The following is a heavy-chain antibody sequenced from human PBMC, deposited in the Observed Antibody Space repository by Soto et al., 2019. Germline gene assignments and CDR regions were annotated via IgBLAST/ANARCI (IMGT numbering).Heavy chain of an antibody. D-gene: IGHD3-10*01. CDR1: GFTFSSYS. J-gene: IGHJ3*02. CDR2: ISSSSSTI. Sequence: GGSLRLSCAASGFTFSSYSMNWVRQAPGKGLEWVSYISSSSSTIYYADSVKGRFTISRDNAKNSLYLQMNSLRAEDTAVYYWAALYGSGSPDDAFDIWGQGTMVTVSS. CDR3: AALYGSGSPDDAFDI. V-gene: IGHV3-48*01.